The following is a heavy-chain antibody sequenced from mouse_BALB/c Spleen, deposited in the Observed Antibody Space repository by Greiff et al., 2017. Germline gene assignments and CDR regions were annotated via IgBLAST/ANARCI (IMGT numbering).Heavy chain of an antibody. D-gene: IGHD1-1*02. CDR3: TRRGGNYDAMDY. J-gene: IGHJ4*01. V-gene: IGHV1S22*01. Sequence: LQQPGSELVRPGASVKLSCKASGYTFTSYWMHWVKQRHGQGLEWIGNIYPGSGSTNYDEKFKSKGTLTVDTSSSTAYMHLSSLTSEDSAVYYCTRRGGNYDAMDYWGQGTSVTVSS. CDR2: IYPGSGST. CDR1: GYTFTSYW.